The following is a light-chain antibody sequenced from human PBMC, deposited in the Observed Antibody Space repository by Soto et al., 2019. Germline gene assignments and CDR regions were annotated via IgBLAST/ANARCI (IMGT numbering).Light chain of an antibody. CDR2: DVS. V-gene: IGLV2-11*01. J-gene: IGLJ1*01. CDR1: SSDVGGYNY. Sequence: QSALTQPRSVSGSPGQSVTISCTGTSSDVGGYNYVSWYRQHPGKAPKLMIYDVSKRPSGVPDRFSGSKSGNTASLTISGLQAEDEAEYYCCSYAGSYTLYVFGTGTKVTVL. CDR3: CSYAGSYTLYV.